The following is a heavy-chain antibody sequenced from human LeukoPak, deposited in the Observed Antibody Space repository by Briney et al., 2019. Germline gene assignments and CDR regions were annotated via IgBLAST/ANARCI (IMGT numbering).Heavy chain of an antibody. J-gene: IGHJ5*02. Sequence: SETLSLTCTVSGGSVNVGDNYWTWICQPPGKGLEWVGFISYSGNTFYNPSLNSRVSMSLDTSYNHFSLKLTSVTAADTAVYYCARGSGSDPWPIFDPWGQGNLVTVSS. CDR3: ARGSGSDPWPIFDP. V-gene: IGHV4-30-4*01. CDR1: GGSVNVGDNY. CDR2: ISYSGNT. D-gene: IGHD3-10*01.